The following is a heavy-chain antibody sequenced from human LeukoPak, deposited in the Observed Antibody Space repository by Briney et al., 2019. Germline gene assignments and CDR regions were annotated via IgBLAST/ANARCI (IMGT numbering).Heavy chain of an antibody. V-gene: IGHV1-2*02. CDR1: VYTFTDYY. CDR3: ASTAMAPYYFDY. Sequence: ASVNVSCKSSVYTFTDYYMHWVRQAPGQGLEWMGWINPNSGGTNYAQKFQGRVTMTSGTSINTAYMELSRLRSDDTAVYYCASTAMAPYYFDYWDQGTVVSVSS. D-gene: IGHD5-18*01. J-gene: IGHJ4*02. CDR2: INPNSGGT.